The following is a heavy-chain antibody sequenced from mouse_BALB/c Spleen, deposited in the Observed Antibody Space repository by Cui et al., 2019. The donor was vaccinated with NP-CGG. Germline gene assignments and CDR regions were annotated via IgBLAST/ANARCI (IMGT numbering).Heavy chain of an antibody. J-gene: IGHJ2*01. Sequence: HVQLQKPGAELVKPGASVKRSCNASGYTFTSYWMHWMKHMPGRGLEWIGRIDPNSGGTKYNEKFKRKATLTVDKPSSTAYMQLSSLTSEDSAVYYCARYDYYGSSYFDYWGQGTTLTVSS. CDR3: ARYDYYGSSYFDY. CDR1: GYTFTSYW. V-gene: IGHV1-72*01. D-gene: IGHD1-1*01. CDR2: IDPNSGGT.